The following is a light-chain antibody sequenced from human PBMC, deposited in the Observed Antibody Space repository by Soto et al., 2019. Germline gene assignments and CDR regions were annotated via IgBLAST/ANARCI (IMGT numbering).Light chain of an antibody. CDR1: SSNIGAGYD. CDR3: QSYCSSLTGKKVL. CDR2: GNS. V-gene: IGLV1-40*01. Sequence: QSALTQPPSVSGAPGQWVTISCTGSSSNIGAGYDVHWYQQFPGTAPKLLIYGNSNRPSGVPARFSGSKSGSSASLAIPGLQAEDDDDDYCQSYCSSLTGKKVLFGGGTKLTVL. J-gene: IGLJ2*01.